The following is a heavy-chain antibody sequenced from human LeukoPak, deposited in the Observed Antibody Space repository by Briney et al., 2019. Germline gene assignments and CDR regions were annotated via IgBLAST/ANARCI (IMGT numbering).Heavy chain of an antibody. Sequence: SSETLSLTCTVSGGFINYYYWSWIRQPPGKGLEYIGYIYSSGSTNYNPSLKSRVTMSVDTSKNQFSLKLSSVTAADTAVYYCARDSRYSDTSGYYYSHYYMDVWGKGTTVTVSS. CDR3: ARDSRYSDTSGYYYSHYYMDV. V-gene: IGHV4-59*01. CDR1: GGFINYYY. D-gene: IGHD3-22*01. CDR2: IYSSGST. J-gene: IGHJ6*03.